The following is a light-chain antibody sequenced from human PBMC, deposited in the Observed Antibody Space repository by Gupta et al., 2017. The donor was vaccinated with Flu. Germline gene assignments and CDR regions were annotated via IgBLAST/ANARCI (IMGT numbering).Light chain of an antibody. Sequence: QSALTQPASVSGSPGQSITISCTGTSNDVGGYYSVSWYQQHPGKVPKLIIYDVTARPSGISDRFSGSKSGNSASLTISGLQAEDEADYYCSSFTSTSTLLFGGGTKLTVL. CDR1: SNDVGGYYS. CDR2: DVT. CDR3: SSFTSTSTLL. V-gene: IGLV2-14*01. J-gene: IGLJ2*01.